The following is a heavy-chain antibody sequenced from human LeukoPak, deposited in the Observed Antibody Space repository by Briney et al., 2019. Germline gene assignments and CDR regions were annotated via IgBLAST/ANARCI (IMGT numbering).Heavy chain of an antibody. D-gene: IGHD3-9*01. V-gene: IGHV4-34*01. CDR2: INHSGST. CDR3: ASADIPNWFDP. J-gene: IGHJ5*02. Sequence: KPSETLSLTCAVYGGSFSGYYWSWIRQPPGKGLEWIGEINHSGSTNYNPSLKSRVTISVDTSKNQFSLKLGSVTAADTAVYYCASADIPNWFDPWGQGTLVSVSS. CDR1: GGSFSGYY.